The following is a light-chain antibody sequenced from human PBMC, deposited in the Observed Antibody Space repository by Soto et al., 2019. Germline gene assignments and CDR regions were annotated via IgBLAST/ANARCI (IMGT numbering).Light chain of an antibody. J-gene: IGKJ5*01. Sequence: EIVLTQSPATLSVSQGERATLSCRASQSVSILLAWYQQKPGQAPRLLIYDASNRATGIPARFSGSGSGTDFTLTIISLEPEDFAVYYCQQRSNWPLTFGQGTRLEIK. CDR2: DAS. V-gene: IGKV3-11*01. CDR1: QSVSIL. CDR3: QQRSNWPLT.